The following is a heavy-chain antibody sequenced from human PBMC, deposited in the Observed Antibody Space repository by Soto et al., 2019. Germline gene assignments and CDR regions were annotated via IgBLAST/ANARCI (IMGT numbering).Heavy chain of an antibody. CDR3: ARLRRPRYYDSSGYLFDY. Sequence: PSETLSLTCTVSGGSISSSSYYWGWIRQPPGKGLEWIGSIYYSGSTYYNPSLKSRVTISVDTSKNQFSLKLSSVTAADTAVYYCARLRRPRYYDSSGYLFDYWGQGTLVTVYS. D-gene: IGHD3-22*01. CDR2: IYYSGST. CDR1: GGSISSSSYY. V-gene: IGHV4-39*01. J-gene: IGHJ4*02.